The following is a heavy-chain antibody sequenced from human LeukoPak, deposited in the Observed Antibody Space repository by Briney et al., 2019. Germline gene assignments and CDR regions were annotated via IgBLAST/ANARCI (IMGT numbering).Heavy chain of an antibody. V-gene: IGHV3-48*01. Sequence: GGSLRLTCAASGFTFSSYSMNWVRQAPGKGLEWISYIGISSGNTKYADSVKGRFTISGDKAKNSVYLQMNSLRVEDTAVYYCARDTKYAFDNWGQGTLVTVSS. D-gene: IGHD2-2*01. CDR2: IGISSGNT. CDR1: GFTFSSYS. CDR3: ARDTKYAFDN. J-gene: IGHJ4*02.